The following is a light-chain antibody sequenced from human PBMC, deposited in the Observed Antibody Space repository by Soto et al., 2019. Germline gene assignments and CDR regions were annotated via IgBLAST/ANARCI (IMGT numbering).Light chain of an antibody. V-gene: IGLV2-23*02. CDR3: CSYTTTSAYV. J-gene: IGLJ1*01. CDR2: EVS. CDR1: SSDVGSYNL. Sequence: QSALAQPASVSGSPGQSITISCTGTSSDVGSYNLVSWYQQHPGKGPKLLIFEVSQRPSGVSDRFSGSKSGNTASLTISGLQAEDYADYYCCSYTTTSAYVFGTGTKVTVL.